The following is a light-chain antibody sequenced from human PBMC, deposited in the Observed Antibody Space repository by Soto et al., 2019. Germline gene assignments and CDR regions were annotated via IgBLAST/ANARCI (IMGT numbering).Light chain of an antibody. CDR2: LGS. CDR1: QSLLHSNGYNY. CDR3: MQALQTPVYT. J-gene: IGKJ2*01. Sequence: DIVMTQSPLSLPVTPGEPASISCRSSQSLLHSNGYNYLDWYLQKPGQSPQLLIYLGSNRASGVPDRFSGSGSGTDFTLKISRVEAEDVGVYYCMQALQTPVYTFGQETKLEIK. V-gene: IGKV2-28*01.